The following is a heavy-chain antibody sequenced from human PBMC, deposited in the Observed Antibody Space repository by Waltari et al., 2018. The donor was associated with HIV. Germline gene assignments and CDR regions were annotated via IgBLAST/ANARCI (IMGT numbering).Heavy chain of an antibody. Sequence: LRLSCAASGFTFSSYWMTWVRQAPGKGLEWVANIKQDGSEKYYVDSVKGRFTISRDNAKNSLYLQMNSLRADDTAVYYCARARHNSGSYYPHFDYWGQGILVTVSS. CDR2: IKQDGSEK. D-gene: IGHD1-26*01. V-gene: IGHV3-7*01. CDR1: GFTFSSYW. J-gene: IGHJ4*02. CDR3: ARARHNSGSYYPHFDY.